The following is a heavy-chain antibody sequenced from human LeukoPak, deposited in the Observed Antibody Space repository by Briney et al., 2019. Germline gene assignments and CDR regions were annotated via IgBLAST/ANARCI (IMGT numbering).Heavy chain of an antibody. CDR3: AGAYGDDRDY. V-gene: IGHV3-23*01. CDR2: ISGSGGST. CDR1: GFTFSSYA. J-gene: IGHJ4*02. D-gene: IGHD3-10*01. Sequence: GGSLRLSCAASGFTFSSYAMSWVRQAPGKGLEWVSVISGSGGSTYYADSVKGRFTISRDNSKNTLYLQMNSLRAEDTAVYYCAGAYGDDRDYWGQGTLVTVSS.